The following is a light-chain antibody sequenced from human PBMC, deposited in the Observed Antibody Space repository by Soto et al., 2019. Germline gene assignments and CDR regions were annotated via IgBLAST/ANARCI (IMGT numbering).Light chain of an antibody. V-gene: IGKV1-5*03. J-gene: IGKJ1*01. Sequence: IKMSQSPSSLSASVGDRVTITCRASQSIRSYLNWVQQKPGKAPKLLIYKASTLKSGVPSRFSGSGSGTEFTLTISSLQPDDFATYYCQHYNSYSEASAQGAEVDI. CDR3: QHYNSYSEA. CDR1: QSIRSY. CDR2: KAS.